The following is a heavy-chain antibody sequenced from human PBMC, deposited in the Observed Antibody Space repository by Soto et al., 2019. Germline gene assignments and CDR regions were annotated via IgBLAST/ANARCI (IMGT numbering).Heavy chain of an antibody. V-gene: IGHV1-18*01. Sequence: QVQLVQSGGEVKKPGASVKVSCKTSGYTFTTYGISWVQQAPGQGLEWVGWISAYSGKTHYAQKFQGKVTMTTDTSTNTAYLELRNLRSDDTAVYYCARDPYLGDHQYWGQGTLVTVSS. CDR3: ARDPYLGDHQY. J-gene: IGHJ4*02. CDR1: GYTFTTYG. D-gene: IGHD3-16*01. CDR2: ISAYSGKT.